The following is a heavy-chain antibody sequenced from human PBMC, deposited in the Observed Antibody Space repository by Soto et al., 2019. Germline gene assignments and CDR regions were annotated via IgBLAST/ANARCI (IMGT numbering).Heavy chain of an antibody. CDR2: ISDSGATT. V-gene: IGHV3-23*01. D-gene: IGHD6-19*01. CDR3: AKEDTSSGSLDY. Sequence: GGSLRLCCAASGFPFGENAMSWVRQAPGKGLEWVSGISDSGATTYYADSVRGRFTISRDNSKNTLYLQMKSLRAEDSASYYCAKEDTSSGSLDYWGQGALVTVSS. J-gene: IGHJ4*02. CDR1: GFPFGENA.